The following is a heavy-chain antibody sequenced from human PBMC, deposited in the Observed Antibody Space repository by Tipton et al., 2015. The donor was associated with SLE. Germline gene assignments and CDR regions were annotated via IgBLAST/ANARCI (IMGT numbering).Heavy chain of an antibody. Sequence: PGLVKPSETLSVTCTVSDGSISSYCWSWIRQSSGKGLEWIGYIYHSGSTYYHPSLKSRVTISVDTSRNQFSLTLNSVTAADTAVYYCARFMRDGYNAKYYFDYWGQGNLVTVSS. J-gene: IGHJ4*02. CDR1: DGSISSYC. D-gene: IGHD5-24*01. CDR3: ARFMRDGYNAKYYFDY. CDR2: IYHSGST. V-gene: IGHV4-59*01.